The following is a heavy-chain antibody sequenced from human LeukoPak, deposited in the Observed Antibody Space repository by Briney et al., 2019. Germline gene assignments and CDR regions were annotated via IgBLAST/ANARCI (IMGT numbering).Heavy chain of an antibody. V-gene: IGHV3-30-3*01. J-gene: IGHJ4*02. CDR3: ARDNYGDKDY. Sequence: GGSLRLSCAASGFTFSNYALHWVRQAPGKGLEWVAIISYDGSNKYYADSVKGRFTISRDDSKNTLYLQMNSLRAEDTAVYYCARDNYGDKDYWGQGTLVTVSS. CDR1: GFTFSNYA. D-gene: IGHD4-17*01. CDR2: ISYDGSNK.